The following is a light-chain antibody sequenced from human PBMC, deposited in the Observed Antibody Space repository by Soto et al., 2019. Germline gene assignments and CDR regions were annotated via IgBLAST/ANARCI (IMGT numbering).Light chain of an antibody. J-gene: IGKJ1*01. CDR1: QSVSSY. V-gene: IGKV3-20*01. Sequence: PGERATLSCRASQSVSSYLAWYQQEPGQAPRLLIYGASSRATGIPDRFSGSGSGTDFTLTISRLEPEDFAVYYCQQYGSSPGTFGQGTKVDIK. CDR3: QQYGSSPGT. CDR2: GAS.